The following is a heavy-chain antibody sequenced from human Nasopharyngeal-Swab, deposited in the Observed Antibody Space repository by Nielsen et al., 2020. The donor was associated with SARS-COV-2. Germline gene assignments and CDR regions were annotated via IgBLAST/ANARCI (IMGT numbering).Heavy chain of an antibody. CDR1: GYLLINQA. J-gene: IGHJ4*02. CDR3: VRDDGTSWLLDK. CDR2: ITAVDGKT. D-gene: IGHD2-15*01. Sequence: ASVKVSCKASGYLLINQALHWVRQAPGQSLEWMGWITAVDGKTEYSQKFHDRPILSSDSSVNTAYMDLSSLRSEDTAVYFCVRDDGTSWLLDKWGPGTLVTVSS. V-gene: IGHV1-3*01.